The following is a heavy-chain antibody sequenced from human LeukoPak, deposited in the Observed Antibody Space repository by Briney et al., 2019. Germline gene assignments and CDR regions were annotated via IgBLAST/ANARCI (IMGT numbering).Heavy chain of an antibody. D-gene: IGHD6-19*01. CDR2: INHSGST. CDR1: GGSFSGYY. CDR3: ARARSHSSGWNF. V-gene: IGHV4-34*01. J-gene: IGHJ4*02. Sequence: SETLSLTCAVHGGSFSGYYCSWIRQPPGKGQEWIGEINHSGSTNYNPSLKSRVTISVDTSKNQFSLKLSSVPAADTAVYYCARARSHSSGWNFWGQGTLVTVSS.